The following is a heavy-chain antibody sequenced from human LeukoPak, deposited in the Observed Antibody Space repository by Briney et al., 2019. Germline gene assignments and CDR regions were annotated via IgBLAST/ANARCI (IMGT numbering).Heavy chain of an antibody. V-gene: IGHV3-23*01. CDR1: GFTFSSYG. Sequence: PGGSLRLFCAASGFTFSSYGMSWVRQAPGKGLEWVSAITGSGGSTYYADSVKGRFTISRDNSKNTLYLQMNSLRAEDTAVYYCAIAGIYDYVWGSYLVDWGQGILVTVSS. D-gene: IGHD3-16*01. CDR2: ITGSGGST. J-gene: IGHJ4*02. CDR3: AIAGIYDYVWGSYLVD.